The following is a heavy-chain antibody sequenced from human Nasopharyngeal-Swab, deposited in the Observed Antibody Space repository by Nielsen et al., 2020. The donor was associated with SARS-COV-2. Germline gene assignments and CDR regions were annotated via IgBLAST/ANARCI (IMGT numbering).Heavy chain of an antibody. CDR2: ISYDGSNK. CDR1: GFTFSSYG. Sequence: GGSLRLSCAASGFTFSSYGMHWVRQAPGKGLEWVAVISYDGSNKYYADSVKGRFTISRDNSKNTLYLQMNSLRAEDTAVYYCARDVGFSAPDWGQGTLVTVSS. V-gene: IGHV3-30*03. D-gene: IGHD3-10*01. CDR3: ARDVGFSAPD. J-gene: IGHJ4*02.